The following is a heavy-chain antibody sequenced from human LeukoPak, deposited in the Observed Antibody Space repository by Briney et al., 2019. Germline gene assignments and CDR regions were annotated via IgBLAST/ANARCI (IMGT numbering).Heavy chain of an antibody. CDR2: ISSNGGST. Sequence: PGGSLRLSCSASGFTFSSYAMHWVRQAPGKGLECVSAISSNGGSTYYADSVKGRFTISRDNSKNTLHLQMNSLRAEDTAVYYCAKADGLPPDFDYWGQGTLVTVSS. D-gene: IGHD2-21*02. J-gene: IGHJ4*02. CDR3: AKADGLPPDFDY. CDR1: GFTFSSYA. V-gene: IGHV3-64*04.